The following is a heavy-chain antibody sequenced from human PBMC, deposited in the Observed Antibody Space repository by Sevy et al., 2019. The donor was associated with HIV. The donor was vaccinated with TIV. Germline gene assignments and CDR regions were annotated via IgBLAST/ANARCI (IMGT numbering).Heavy chain of an antibody. J-gene: IGHJ6*02. V-gene: IGHV4-4*07. Sequence: SESLSLTCTVSGGSISSYYWSWIRQPAGKGLEWIGRIYTSGSTNYNPSLKSRVTMSVDTSKNQFSLKLSSVTAADTAVYYCARDSYDIWSGVYGMDVWGQGTTVTVSS. CDR3: ARDSYDIWSGVYGMDV. CDR1: GGSISSYY. CDR2: IYTSGST. D-gene: IGHD3-3*01.